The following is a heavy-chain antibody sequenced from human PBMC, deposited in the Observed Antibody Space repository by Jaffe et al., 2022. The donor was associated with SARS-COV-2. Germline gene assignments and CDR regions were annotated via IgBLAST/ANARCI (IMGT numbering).Heavy chain of an antibody. CDR1: GFTFSNYA. CDR2: ITGSGGST. D-gene: IGHD3-9*01. J-gene: IGHJ5*02. V-gene: IGHV3-23*01. CDR3: AKSQSGYYNILTGYSRTDNYNWFDP. Sequence: EVQLLESGGGLVQPGGSLRLSCAASGFTFSNYAMAWVRQVPGKGLEWVSAITGSGGSTHYADSVKGRFTVSRDNSKSTLFLQMNSLRAEDTAVYYCAKSQSGYYNILTGYSRTDNYNWFDPWGQGTLVTVSS.